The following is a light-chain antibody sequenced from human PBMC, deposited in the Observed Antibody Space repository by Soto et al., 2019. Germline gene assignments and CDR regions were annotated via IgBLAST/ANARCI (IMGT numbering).Light chain of an antibody. Sequence: QSALTQPASVSGSPGQSIAISCTGSSSDVGGYKYVSWYQQHPGKAHKLMIYDVSNRPSGVSDRFSGSKSGNTASLTSSGLQSEDEADYYCSSYTTSNSYVFGTGTKLTVL. CDR1: SSDVGGYKY. CDR3: SSYTTSNSYV. CDR2: DVS. V-gene: IGLV2-14*03. J-gene: IGLJ1*01.